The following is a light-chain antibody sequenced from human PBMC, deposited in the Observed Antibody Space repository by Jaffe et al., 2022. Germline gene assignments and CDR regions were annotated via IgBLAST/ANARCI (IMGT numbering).Light chain of an antibody. CDR1: QSVTRN. CDR3: QQYNKWPPWT. V-gene: IGKV3-15*01. J-gene: IGKJ1*01. Sequence: EIVMTQSPATLSVSPGESATLSCRASQSVTRNLAWYQQKPGQAPRLLMYGASTRATGIPARFSGSGSGTEFTLTISGLQSEDFAVYFCQQYNKWPPWTFGQGTKVE. CDR2: GAS.